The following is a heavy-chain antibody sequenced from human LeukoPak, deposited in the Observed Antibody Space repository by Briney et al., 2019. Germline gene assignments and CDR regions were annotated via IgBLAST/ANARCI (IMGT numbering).Heavy chain of an antibody. Sequence: PGGSLRLSCAVSGFTFSSYSMNWVRQAPGKGLEWVSSISSTSSYIYYADSLKGRFTISGDNAKNSLYLQMSSLRAEDTAVYYCARNPYSSTWRYFDYWGQGTLVTVSS. CDR1: GFTFSSYS. V-gene: IGHV3-21*01. CDR3: ARNPYSSTWRYFDY. CDR2: ISSTSSYI. J-gene: IGHJ4*02. D-gene: IGHD6-13*01.